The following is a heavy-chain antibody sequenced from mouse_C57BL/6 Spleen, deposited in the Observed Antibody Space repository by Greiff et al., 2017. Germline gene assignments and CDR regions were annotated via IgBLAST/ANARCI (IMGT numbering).Heavy chain of an antibody. D-gene: IGHD1-1*01. V-gene: IGHV1-80*01. Sequence: QVQLQQSGAELVKPGASVTISCKASGYAFSSSWMTWVKQRHGKGLEWIGQIYPGDGDTTYNGQIKGKATLTAGKTSRTAYMQLSSLTSEDSAVYFCSSNYYGSSYKYAMDYWGQGTSGTVSS. CDR1: GYAFSSSW. J-gene: IGHJ4*01. CDR3: SSNYYGSSYKYAMDY. CDR2: IYPGDGDT.